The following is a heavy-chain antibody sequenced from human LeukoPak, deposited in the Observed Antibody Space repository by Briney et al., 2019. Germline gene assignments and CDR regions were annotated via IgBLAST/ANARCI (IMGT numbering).Heavy chain of an antibody. V-gene: IGHV1-18*01. Sequence: AASVKVSCKASGYTFTSYGISWVRQAPGQGLEWMGWISAYNGNTNYAQKFQGRVTMTRDTSISTAYMELSRLRSDDTAVYYCARIAAAGTYFDYWGQGTLVTVSS. CDR3: ARIAAAGTYFDY. CDR2: ISAYNGNT. J-gene: IGHJ4*02. D-gene: IGHD6-13*01. CDR1: GYTFTSYG.